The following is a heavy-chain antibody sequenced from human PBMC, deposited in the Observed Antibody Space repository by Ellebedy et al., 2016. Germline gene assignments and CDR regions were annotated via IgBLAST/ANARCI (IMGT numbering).Heavy chain of an antibody. CDR3: ARSLTGTLRELNWFDP. Sequence: SGPTLVXPTQTLTLTCTFSGFSLSTSGMCVSWIRQPPGKALEWLALIDWDDDKYYSTSLKTRLTISKDTSKNQVVLTMTNMDPVDTATYYCARSLTGTLRELNWFDPWGQGTLVTVSS. D-gene: IGHD1-7*01. CDR2: IDWDDDK. V-gene: IGHV2-70*01. CDR1: GFSLSTSGMC. J-gene: IGHJ5*02.